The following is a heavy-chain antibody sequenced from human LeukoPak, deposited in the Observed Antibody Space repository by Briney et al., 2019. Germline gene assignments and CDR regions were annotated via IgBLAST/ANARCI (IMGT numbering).Heavy chain of an antibody. Sequence: SETQSLTCTVSGGSISSDYWTWIRQPPGKRLEWIGYIYYGGSTNYNPSLKSRVTMSVDTSKNQFSLNLSSVTAADTAVYYCARDQGLPQNWFDPWGQGTLVTVSS. V-gene: IGHV4-59*01. J-gene: IGHJ5*02. CDR1: GGSISSDY. CDR3: ARDQGLPQNWFDP. CDR2: IYYGGST.